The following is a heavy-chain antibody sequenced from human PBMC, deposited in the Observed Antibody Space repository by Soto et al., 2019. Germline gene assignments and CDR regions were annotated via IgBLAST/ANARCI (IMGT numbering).Heavy chain of an antibody. CDR2: IYPGDSDT. J-gene: IGHJ4*02. V-gene: IGHV5-51*01. Sequence: PGESLKISCKGSGYSFTSYWIGSVRQMPGKGLEWMGIIYPGDSDTRYSPSFQGQVTISADKSISTAYLQWSSLKASDTAMYYCARRKYYDSSGYYYFDYWGQGTLVTVSS. CDR1: GYSFTSYW. D-gene: IGHD3-22*01. CDR3: ARRKYYDSSGYYYFDY.